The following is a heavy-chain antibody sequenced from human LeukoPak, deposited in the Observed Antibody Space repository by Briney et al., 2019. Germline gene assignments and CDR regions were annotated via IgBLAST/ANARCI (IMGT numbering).Heavy chain of an antibody. CDR3: ASGDYGDYGPFDP. CDR2: IYYSGST. D-gene: IGHD4-17*01. CDR1: GGSISSYY. Sequence: SETLSLTCTVSGGSISSYYWSWIRQPPGKGLEWIGYIYYSGSTSYNPSLKSRATISVDTSKNQFSLKLSSVTAADTAVYYCASGDYGDYGPFDPWGQGTLVTVSS. V-gene: IGHV4-59*08. J-gene: IGHJ5*02.